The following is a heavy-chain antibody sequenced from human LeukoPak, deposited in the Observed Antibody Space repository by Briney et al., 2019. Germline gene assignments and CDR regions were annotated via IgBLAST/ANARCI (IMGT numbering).Heavy chain of an antibody. CDR3: ARAGTTVANVDY. J-gene: IGHJ4*02. CDR2: ISYDGSNK. V-gene: IGHV3-30-3*01. D-gene: IGHD4-23*01. CDR1: GFTFSSYA. Sequence: GRSLRPSCAASGFTFSSYAMHWVRQAPGKGLEWVAVISYDGSNKYYADSVKGRFTISRDNSKNTLYLQMNSLRAEDTAVYYCARAGTTVANVDYWGQGTLVTVSS.